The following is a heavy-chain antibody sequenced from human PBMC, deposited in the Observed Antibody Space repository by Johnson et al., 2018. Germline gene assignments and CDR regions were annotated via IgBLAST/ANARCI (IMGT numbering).Heavy chain of an antibody. CDR2: ISYDGSNK. Sequence: QVGLVQCGGGVVQHRRSMRLWCAASGFTFSSYGMHWVRQAPGKGLEWVAVISYDGSNKYYPDSLKGRFTISRDNSKNTLFLQMNSLRVEDTAVSYCVRGAYNNYNSLDVWGQGTTVTVSS. J-gene: IGHJ6*02. D-gene: IGHD5-24*01. V-gene: IGHV3-33*05. CDR3: VRGAYNNYNSLDV. CDR1: GFTFSSYG.